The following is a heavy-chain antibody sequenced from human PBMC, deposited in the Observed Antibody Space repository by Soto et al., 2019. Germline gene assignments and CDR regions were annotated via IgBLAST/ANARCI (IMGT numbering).Heavy chain of an antibody. CDR2: MNPNSGNT. V-gene: IGHV1-8*01. CDR3: ARGYNWNYHHWFNP. D-gene: IGHD1-7*01. CDR1: GYTFTSYD. Sequence: ASVKVSCKASGYTFTSYDINWVRQATGQGLEWMGWMNPNSGNTGYAQKFQGRVTMTRNTSISTAYMELSSLRSEDTAVYYCARGYNWNYHHWFNPWGQGTLVTVSS. J-gene: IGHJ5*02.